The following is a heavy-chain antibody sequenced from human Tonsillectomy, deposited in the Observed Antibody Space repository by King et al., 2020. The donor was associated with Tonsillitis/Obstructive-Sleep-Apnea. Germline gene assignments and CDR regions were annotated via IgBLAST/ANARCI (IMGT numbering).Heavy chain of an antibody. D-gene: IGHD2-2*01. Sequence: QLTLKESGPTLVKPTQTLTLTCTFSGFSLSTSGVVVGWIRQPPGKALEWLALIYWYDDKRYSPSLKSSLTITKDTPKNQGVLTMTTLNPVDTATYYCAHKGLGLGDCSSTSCHQITPLFDYWGQGTLVTVSS. J-gene: IGHJ4*02. CDR2: IYWYDDK. CDR3: AHKGLGLGDCSSTSCHQITPLFDY. CDR1: GFSLSTSGVV. V-gene: IGHV2-5*01.